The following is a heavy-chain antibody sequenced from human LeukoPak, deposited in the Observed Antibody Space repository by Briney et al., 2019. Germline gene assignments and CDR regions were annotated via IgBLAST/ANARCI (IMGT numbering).Heavy chain of an antibody. D-gene: IGHD1-20*01. CDR1: GFIFSSYW. Sequence: GGSLRLSCAASGFIFSSYWMSWVRQAPGKGLERVANIRQDGGGKNYVDSVKGRFTISRDNAKNSLYLQMNSLRAEDTAVYYCATSPYNWNDLAPDYWGQGTLVAVSS. CDR3: ATSPYNWNDLAPDY. CDR2: IRQDGGGK. J-gene: IGHJ4*02. V-gene: IGHV3-7*02.